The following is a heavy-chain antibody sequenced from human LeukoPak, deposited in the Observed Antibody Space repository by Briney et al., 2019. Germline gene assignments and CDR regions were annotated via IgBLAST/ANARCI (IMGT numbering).Heavy chain of an antibody. CDR1: GFPISGYW. CDR2: IDDDGAGT. V-gene: IGHV3-74*01. D-gene: IGHD5-12*01. Sequence: GGSLRLSCAASGFPISGYWMHWVRQAPGKGLVWVSRIDDDGAGTTYADSVKGRFTISRDNAKNTLYLQMNSLRVEDTAVYYCARSASGYDAWGQGTLVTVSS. CDR3: ARSASGYDA. J-gene: IGHJ5*02.